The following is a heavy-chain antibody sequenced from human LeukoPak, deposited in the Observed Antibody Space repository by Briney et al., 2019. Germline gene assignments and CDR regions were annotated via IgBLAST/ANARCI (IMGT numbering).Heavy chain of an antibody. D-gene: IGHD6-19*01. CDR1: GYTFTGYY. J-gene: IGHJ4*02. CDR3: ARDQTGIAVAAPDY. CDR2: INPNSGGT. V-gene: IGHV1-2*02. Sequence: ASVKVSCKASGYTFTGYYMHWVRQAPGRGLEWMGWINPNSGGTNYAQKFQGRVTMTRDTSISTAYMELSRLRSDDTAVYYCARDQTGIAVAAPDYWGQGTLVTVSS.